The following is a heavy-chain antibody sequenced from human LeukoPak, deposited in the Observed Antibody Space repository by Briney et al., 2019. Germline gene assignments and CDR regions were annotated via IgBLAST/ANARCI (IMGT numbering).Heavy chain of an antibody. Sequence: SETLSLTCTVSGGSISNYYWSWIRQPPGRGLEWIGYIYYSGSTNYNPSLKGRVTISVDTSKNLFSLKLSSVTAADTAVYYCASEAYYYDSSGYYKYWGQGTLVTVSS. D-gene: IGHD3-22*01. CDR3: ASEAYYYDSSGYYKY. V-gene: IGHV4-59*12. J-gene: IGHJ4*02. CDR2: IYYSGST. CDR1: GGSISNYY.